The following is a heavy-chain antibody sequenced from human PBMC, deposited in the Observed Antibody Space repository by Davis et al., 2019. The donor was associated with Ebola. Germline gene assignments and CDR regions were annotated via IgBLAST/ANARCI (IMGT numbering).Heavy chain of an antibody. CDR2: IRSKANSYAT. D-gene: IGHD3-22*01. CDR3: TRLGITMIVY. CDR1: GFTFSGSA. J-gene: IGHJ4*02. Sequence: GESLKISCAASGFTFSGSAMHWIRQASGKGLEWVGRIRSKANSYATAYAASVKGRFTISRDDSKNTAYLQMNSLKTEDTAVYYCTRLGITMIVYWGQGTLVTVSS. V-gene: IGHV3-73*01.